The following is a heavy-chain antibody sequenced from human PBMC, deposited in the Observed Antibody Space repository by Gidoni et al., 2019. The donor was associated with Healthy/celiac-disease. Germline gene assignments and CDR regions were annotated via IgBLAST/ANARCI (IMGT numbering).Heavy chain of an antibody. V-gene: IGHV3-21*01. Sequence: EVQLVESGGGLVKPGGSLRLPGAASGFTFSSYSMNWVRQAPGKGLEWGSSISSSSSYIYYADSVKGRFTISRDNAKNSLYLQMNSLRAEDTAVYYCAREEFDYWGQGTLVTVSS. CDR2: ISSSSSYI. CDR1: GFTFSSYS. J-gene: IGHJ4*02. CDR3: AREEFDY.